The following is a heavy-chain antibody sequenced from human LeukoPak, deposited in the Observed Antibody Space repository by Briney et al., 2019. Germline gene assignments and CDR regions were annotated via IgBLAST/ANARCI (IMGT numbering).Heavy chain of an antibody. CDR2: ISYDGSNK. Sequence: GGSLRLSCAASGFTFSSYAMHWVRQAPGKGLEWVAVISYDGSNKYYADSVKGRFTISRDNSKNTLYLQMSSLRAEDTAVYYCAKVVTMIVDDGAFDIWGQGTMVTVSS. V-gene: IGHV3-30-3*01. J-gene: IGHJ3*02. CDR3: AKVVTMIVDDGAFDI. CDR1: GFTFSSYA. D-gene: IGHD3-22*01.